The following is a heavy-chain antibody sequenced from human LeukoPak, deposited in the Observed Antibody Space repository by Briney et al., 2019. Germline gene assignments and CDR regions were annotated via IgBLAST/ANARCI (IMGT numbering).Heavy chain of an antibody. CDR2: IYTDGST. J-gene: IGHJ5*02. Sequence: PSETLSLTCTVSGGSITSGSHYWSWIRQPAGRGLEWIGRIYTDGSTNYNPSLKSRVTISVDTSKNQFSLKLSSVTAADTAVYYCAREFYCSGGSCYGGWFDPWGQGTLVTVSS. D-gene: IGHD2-15*01. V-gene: IGHV4-61*02. CDR1: GGSITSGSHY. CDR3: AREFYCSGGSCYGGWFDP.